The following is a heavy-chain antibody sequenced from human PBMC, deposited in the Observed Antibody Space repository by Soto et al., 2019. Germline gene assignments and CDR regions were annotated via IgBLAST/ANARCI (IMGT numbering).Heavy chain of an antibody. CDR1: GYTFTSYA. Sequence: QVQLVQSGAEVKKPGASVKVSCKASGYTFTSYAMHWVRQAPGQRLEWMGWINAGNGNTEYSQKFQGRVTVTRDTSANTAYMELSSLRSEDTAVYYCATFGGESGSWYYFNYWGQGTLVTVSS. CDR2: INAGNGNT. J-gene: IGHJ4*02. V-gene: IGHV1-3*01. CDR3: ATFGGESGSWYYFNY. D-gene: IGHD6-13*01.